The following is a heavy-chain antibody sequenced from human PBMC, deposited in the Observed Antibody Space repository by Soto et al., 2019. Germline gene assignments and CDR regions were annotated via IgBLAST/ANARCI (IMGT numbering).Heavy chain of an antibody. J-gene: IGHJ4*02. CDR2: ILYDGNDK. CDR3: ARVAPGGSGSYDV. D-gene: IGHD3-10*01. V-gene: IGHV3-30-3*01. CDR1: GITFSAYT. Sequence: QAQLVEAGGGVVRPGRSMRLSCTASGITFSAYTMHWVRQAPGKGLEWVALILYDGNDKQYADSVKGRFTISRDNSKNTLYQQTNSLTVEDTAVYYCARVAPGGSGSYDVWGQGTLVIVSS.